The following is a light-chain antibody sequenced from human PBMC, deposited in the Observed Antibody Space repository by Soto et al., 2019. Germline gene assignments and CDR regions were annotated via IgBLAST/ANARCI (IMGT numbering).Light chain of an antibody. Sequence: DIQMTQSPSSVSASVGDRVTITCRASHDISSWLAWYQQKPGKAPNLLIYAASSLQSGVPSRFSGSGSGTDFTLPISGLKPEDFATYYCQQVNGFPNTFGRGPSWRSN. V-gene: IGKV1-12*01. CDR2: AAS. CDR1: HDISSW. J-gene: IGKJ2*01. CDR3: QQVNGFPNT.